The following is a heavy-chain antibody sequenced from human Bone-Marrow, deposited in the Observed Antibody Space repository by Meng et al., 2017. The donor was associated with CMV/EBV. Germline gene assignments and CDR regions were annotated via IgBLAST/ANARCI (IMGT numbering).Heavy chain of an antibody. Sequence: ASVKVSCKASGYTFTGYYMHWVRQAPGQGLEWMGWINPNSGNTGYAQKFQGRVTITRNTSISTAYMELSSLRSEDTAVYYCARGSNDILTGYTYWGQGTLVTVSS. J-gene: IGHJ4*02. D-gene: IGHD3-9*01. CDR2: INPNSGNT. CDR1: GYTFTGYY. V-gene: IGHV1-8*03. CDR3: ARGSNDILTGYTY.